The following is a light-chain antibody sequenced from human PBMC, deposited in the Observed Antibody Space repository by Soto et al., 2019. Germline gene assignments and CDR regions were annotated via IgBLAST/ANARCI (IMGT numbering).Light chain of an antibody. Sequence: EIVLTQSPATLSLSPGERATLPCRASQSIINSLAWYQQKPGQTPRLLIYDASNRATGILARFSGSGSGTDFTLTISSLEPEDFAVYYWQQRSNWPWTFGQGTKVELK. V-gene: IGKV3-11*01. CDR1: QSIINS. CDR2: DAS. J-gene: IGKJ1*01. CDR3: QQRSNWPWT.